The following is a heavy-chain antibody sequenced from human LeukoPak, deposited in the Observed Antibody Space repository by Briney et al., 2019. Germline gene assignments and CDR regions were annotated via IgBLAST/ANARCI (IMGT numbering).Heavy chain of an antibody. J-gene: IGHJ4*02. V-gene: IGHV1-18*01. D-gene: IGHD3-9*01. CDR3: ARGGDGDILTGLVFDY. Sequence: ASVKVSCKASGYRFTSYGISWVRQAPGQGLEWMGWISAYNGNTNYAQKLQGRVTMTTDTSTSTAYMELRSLRSDDTAVYYCARGGDGDILTGLVFDYWGRGTLVTVSS. CDR1: GYRFTSYG. CDR2: ISAYNGNT.